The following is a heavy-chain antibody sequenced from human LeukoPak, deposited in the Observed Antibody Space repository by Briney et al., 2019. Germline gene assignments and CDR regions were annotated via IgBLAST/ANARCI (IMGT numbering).Heavy chain of an antibody. CDR3: ASLRRGFGVVINLGMDV. D-gene: IGHD3-3*01. Sequence: SVKVSCKASGGTFSSYTISWVRQAPGQALEWMGRIIPILGIANYAQKFQGRVTITADKSTSTAYMELSSLRSEDTAVYYCASLRRGFGVVINLGMDVWGQGTTVTVSS. V-gene: IGHV1-69*02. J-gene: IGHJ6*02. CDR1: GGTFSSYT. CDR2: IIPILGIA.